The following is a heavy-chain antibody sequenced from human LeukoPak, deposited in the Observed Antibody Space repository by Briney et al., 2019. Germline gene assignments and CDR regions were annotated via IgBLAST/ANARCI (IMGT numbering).Heavy chain of an antibody. J-gene: IGHJ6*03. CDR2: IHYSGST. CDR3: ARDLGRYGSGRYMDV. Sequence: PSETLSLTCTVSGYSISSYYWSWIRQPPGKGLEWIGYIHYSGSTNYNPSLKSRVTISVDTSKNQFSLKLSSVTAADTAVYYCARDLGRYGSGRYMDVWGKGTTVTISS. CDR1: GYSISSYY. D-gene: IGHD3-10*01. V-gene: IGHV4-59*12.